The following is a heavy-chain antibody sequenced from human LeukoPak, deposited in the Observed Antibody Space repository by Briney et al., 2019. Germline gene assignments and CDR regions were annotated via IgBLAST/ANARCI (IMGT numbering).Heavy chain of an antibody. V-gene: IGHV4-59*08. CDR3: ARAYSSDNDAFDI. CDR2: IYYSGST. CDR1: GGSISSYY. D-gene: IGHD6-19*01. Sequence: SETLSLTCTVSGGSISSYYWSWIRQPPGKGLEWIGYIYYSGSTNCNPSLKSRVTISVDTSKDQFSLRLSSVTAADTAVYYCARAYSSDNDAFDIWGQGTMVTVSS. J-gene: IGHJ3*02.